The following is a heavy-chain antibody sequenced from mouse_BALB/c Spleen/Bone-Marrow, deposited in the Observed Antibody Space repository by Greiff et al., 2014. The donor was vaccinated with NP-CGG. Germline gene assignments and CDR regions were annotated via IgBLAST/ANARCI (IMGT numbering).Heavy chain of an antibody. CDR1: GFSLTNYG. J-gene: IGHJ4*01. V-gene: IGHV2-9*02. CDR2: IWADGST. D-gene: IGHD1-2*01. Sequence: VKLVESGPGLVAPSQNLSITCTVSGFSLTNYGVHWVRQPPGKGLEWLGVIWADGSTNYNSALMSRLSISKDNSKSQVFFKMNSLQTDDTAMYYCARITTATGAMDYWGQGTSVTVSS. CDR3: ARITTATGAMDY.